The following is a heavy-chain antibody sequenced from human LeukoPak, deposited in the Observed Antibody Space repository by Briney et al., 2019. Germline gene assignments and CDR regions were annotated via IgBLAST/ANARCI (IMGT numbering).Heavy chain of an antibody. J-gene: IGHJ6*02. V-gene: IGHV4-34*01. CDR1: GGAFSGYY. Sequence: SETLSLTCAAYGGAFSGYYWSWIRQPPGKGLEWIGEINHSGSTNYNPSLKSRVTISVDTSKNQFSLKLSSVTAADTAVYYCARGRAGWYYDSSAWVLYGMDVWGQGTTVTVSS. CDR3: ARGRAGWYYDSSAWVLYGMDV. CDR2: INHSGST. D-gene: IGHD3-22*01.